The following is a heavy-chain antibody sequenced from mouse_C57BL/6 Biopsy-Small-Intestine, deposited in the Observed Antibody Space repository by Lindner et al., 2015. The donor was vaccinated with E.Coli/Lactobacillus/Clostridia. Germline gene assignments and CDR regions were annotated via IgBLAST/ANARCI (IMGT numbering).Heavy chain of an antibody. CDR3: ARKGGSDYLYYSMDY. CDR1: GYAFSSYW. Sequence: VQLQESGAELVKPGASVKISCKASGYAFSSYWMNWVKQRPGKGLEWIGQIYPGDGDTNYNGKFKGKATLTSDASSSTAYMEVSSLTSEDSAIYFCARKGGSDYLYYSMDYWGQGTSVTVSS. V-gene: IGHV1-80*01. J-gene: IGHJ4*01. D-gene: IGHD2-13*01. CDR2: IYPGDGDT.